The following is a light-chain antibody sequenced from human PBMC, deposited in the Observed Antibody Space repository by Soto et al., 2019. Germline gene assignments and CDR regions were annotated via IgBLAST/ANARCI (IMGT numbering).Light chain of an antibody. Sequence: QSVLTQPPSASGTPGQRVTISCSGSSSNIGSNTVNWNQQLPGTAPKLFIYSNNQRPSGVPDRFSGSKSGTSASLAISGLQSEDEADYYCAAWDDSLNGPVFGGGTKLTVL. CDR3: AAWDDSLNGPV. CDR2: SNN. V-gene: IGLV1-44*01. J-gene: IGLJ2*01. CDR1: SSNIGSNT.